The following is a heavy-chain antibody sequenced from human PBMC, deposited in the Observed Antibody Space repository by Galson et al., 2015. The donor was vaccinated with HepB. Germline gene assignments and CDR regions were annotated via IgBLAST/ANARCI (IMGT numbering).Heavy chain of an antibody. J-gene: IGHJ4*02. D-gene: IGHD3-3*01. CDR3: ARLHYDSWSGYSDY. Sequence: TLSLTCTVSGGSISTTNYYWGWIRQPPGKGLEWIGNIYYSGSAYYNSSLRSRVTISVDTSKNQFSLKLSSVTAADTAVYYCARLHYDSWSGYSDYWGQGTLVTVSS. CDR2: IYYSGSA. V-gene: IGHV4-39*01. CDR1: GGSISTTNYY.